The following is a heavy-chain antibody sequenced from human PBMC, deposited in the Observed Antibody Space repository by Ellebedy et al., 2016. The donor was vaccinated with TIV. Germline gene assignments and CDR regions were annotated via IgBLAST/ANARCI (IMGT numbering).Heavy chain of an antibody. J-gene: IGHJ4*02. Sequence: GGSLRLXXAASGFTFSDYYMSWIRQTPGKGLEWVSYISTSGGTIYYADSVKGRFTISRDNAKNSLYLQMNSLRAEDTAVYYCARPLSGTYQISDFDYWGQGTLVTVSS. V-gene: IGHV3-11*01. D-gene: IGHD1-26*01. CDR3: ARPLSGTYQISDFDY. CDR1: GFTFSDYY. CDR2: ISTSGGTI.